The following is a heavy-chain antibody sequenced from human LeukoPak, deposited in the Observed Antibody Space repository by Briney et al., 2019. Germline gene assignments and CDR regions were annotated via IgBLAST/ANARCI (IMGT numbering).Heavy chain of an antibody. D-gene: IGHD2-15*01. Sequence: ASVKVSCKASGGTFSSYAISWVRQAPGQGLEWTGRIIPIFGIANYAQKFQGRVTITADKSTSTAYMELSSLRSEDTAVYYCARRAADDYNWFDPWGQGTLVTVSS. J-gene: IGHJ5*02. CDR2: IIPIFGIA. CDR3: ARRAADDYNWFDP. V-gene: IGHV1-69*04. CDR1: GGTFSSYA.